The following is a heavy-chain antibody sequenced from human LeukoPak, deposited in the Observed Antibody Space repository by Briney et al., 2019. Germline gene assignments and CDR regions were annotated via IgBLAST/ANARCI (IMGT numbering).Heavy chain of an antibody. CDR1: GGSISSYY. D-gene: IGHD6-19*01. J-gene: IGHJ4*02. CDR2: IYYSGST. Sequence: SETLSLTCTVSGGSISSYYWSWIRQPPGKGLEWIGYIYYSGSTNYNPSPKSRVTISVDTSKNQFSLKLSSVTAADTAVYYCARGGRYSSGWYGMNYWGQGTLVTVSS. V-gene: IGHV4-59*01. CDR3: ARGGRYSSGWYGMNY.